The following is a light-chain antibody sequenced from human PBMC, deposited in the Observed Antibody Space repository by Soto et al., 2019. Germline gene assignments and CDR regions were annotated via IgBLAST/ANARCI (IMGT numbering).Light chain of an antibody. J-gene: IGKJ3*01. CDR2: GAS. V-gene: IGKV3-15*01. Sequence: EIVMTQSAATLSVSPGERATLSCRASQSVSSNLAWYQQKPGQAPRLLIYGASTRATGIPARFSGSGSGTEFTLTISSLQSEDCAVYYCQQYNNWPPLFTFGPGTKVDIK. CDR3: QQYNNWPPLFT. CDR1: QSVSSN.